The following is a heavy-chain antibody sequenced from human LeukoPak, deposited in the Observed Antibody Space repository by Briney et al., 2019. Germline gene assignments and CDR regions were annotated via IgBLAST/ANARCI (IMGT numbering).Heavy chain of an antibody. D-gene: IGHD2-15*01. Sequence: GESLKISFKCSGXSFASYCISWVRQMPGKGLEWMGRIDPSDSYTDYSPSFQGHVTISADKSISTAYLQWSSLKASDTAMYYCARPDCSGGNCYLLSYWGQGSLVTVSS. CDR3: ARPDCSGGNCYLLSY. V-gene: IGHV5-10-1*01. CDR2: IDPSDSYT. J-gene: IGHJ4*02. CDR1: GXSFASYC.